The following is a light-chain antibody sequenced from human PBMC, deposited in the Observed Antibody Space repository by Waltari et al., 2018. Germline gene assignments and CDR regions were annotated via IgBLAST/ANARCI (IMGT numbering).Light chain of an antibody. CDR2: DVN. V-gene: IGLV2-11*01. CDR3: CSYAGSYTWV. Sequence: QSALTQPRSVSGSPGQSVTISCTGSSSDGGVYNSVSWYPQHPGKAPKLSISDVNKRPSGVPDRFSGTKSGNTASVTISGLQAEDEAEYYCCSYAGSYTWVFGGGTKLTVL. CDR1: SSDGGVYNS. J-gene: IGLJ3*02.